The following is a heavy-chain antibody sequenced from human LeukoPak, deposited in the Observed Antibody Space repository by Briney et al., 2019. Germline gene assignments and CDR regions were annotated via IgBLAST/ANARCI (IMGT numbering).Heavy chain of an antibody. CDR1: GFTFSSYS. CDR3: ARETGSYLGY. J-gene: IGHJ4*02. D-gene: IGHD7-27*01. CDR2: ISSSSSTI. V-gene: IGHV3-48*01. Sequence: GGSLRLSCAASGFTFSSYSMNWVRQAPGKGLEWVSYISSSSSTIYYADSVKGRFTISRDNSKNTLYLQMNSLRAEDTAVYYCARETGSYLGYWGQGTLVTVSS.